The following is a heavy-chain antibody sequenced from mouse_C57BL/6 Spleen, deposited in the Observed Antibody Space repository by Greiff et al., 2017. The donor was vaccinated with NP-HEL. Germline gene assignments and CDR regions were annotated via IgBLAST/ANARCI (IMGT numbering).Heavy chain of an antibody. V-gene: IGHV1-75*01. CDR3: ARSYYDYDDDDAMDY. J-gene: IGHJ4*01. D-gene: IGHD2-4*01. Sequence: VQLQQSGPELVKPGAPVKISCKASGYTFTDYYINWVKQRPGQGLEWIGWIFPGSGSTYYNEKFKGKATFTVDQSSSTAYMLLSSLTSEDSAVYCGARSYYDYDDDDAMDYWGQGTSVTVSS. CDR2: IFPGSGST. CDR1: GYTFTDYY.